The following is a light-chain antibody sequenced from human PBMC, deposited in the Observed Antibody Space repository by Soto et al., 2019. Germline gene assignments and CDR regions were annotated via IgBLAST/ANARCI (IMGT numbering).Light chain of an antibody. J-gene: IGKJ1*01. CDR2: GAS. CDR3: QQYNNLPPT. V-gene: IGKV3-15*01. CDR1: QSVSSN. Sequence: EIVMTQSPATLSVSPGERATLSCRASQSVSSNLAWYQQKPGQAPRLLIYGASTRATGIPARFSGSGSGTEFTLIISSLQSEDFAVYYCQQYNNLPPTFGQGTKVEIK.